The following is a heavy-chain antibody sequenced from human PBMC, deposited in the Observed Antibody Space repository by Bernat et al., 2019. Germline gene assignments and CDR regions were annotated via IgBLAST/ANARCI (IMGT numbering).Heavy chain of an antibody. CDR2: INPNSGGT. Sequence: QVQLVQSGAEVKKPGASVKVSCKASGYTFTGYYMHWVRQAPGQGLEWMGWINPNSGGTNYAQKFQGWVTMTRDTSISTAYMELSRLRSDDTAVYYCARGIIAVAAGDDTYFDYWGQGTLVTVSS. D-gene: IGHD6-19*01. CDR3: ARGIIAVAAGDDTYFDY. J-gene: IGHJ4*02. V-gene: IGHV1-2*04. CDR1: GYTFTGYY.